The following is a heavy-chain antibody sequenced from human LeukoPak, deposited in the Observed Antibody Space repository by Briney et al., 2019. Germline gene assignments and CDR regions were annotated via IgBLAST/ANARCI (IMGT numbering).Heavy chain of an antibody. D-gene: IGHD3-22*01. Sequence: GGSLRLSCAASGFTFSSYEMNWVRQAPGKGLEWVSAISGSGGSTYYADSVKGRFTISRDNSKNTLYLQMNSLRAEDTAVYYCAKDLVRFGSSGYLPAAENYWGQGTLVTVSS. V-gene: IGHV3-23*01. CDR1: GFTFSSYE. J-gene: IGHJ4*02. CDR3: AKDLVRFGSSGYLPAAENY. CDR2: ISGSGGST.